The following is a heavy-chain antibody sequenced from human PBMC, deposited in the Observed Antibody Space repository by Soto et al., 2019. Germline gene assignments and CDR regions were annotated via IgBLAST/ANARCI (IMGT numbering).Heavy chain of an antibody. Sequence: QVQLVQSGAEVKKPGSSVKVSCKASGGTFSSYTISWVRQAPGQGLEWMGRIIPILGIANYAQKFQGRVTITADKSTSTAYMEMSSLRSEDTAVYYWARPIVGSGSYGYWGQGTLVTVSS. CDR2: IIPILGIA. D-gene: IGHD3-10*01. CDR3: ARPIVGSGSYGY. J-gene: IGHJ4*02. CDR1: GGTFSSYT. V-gene: IGHV1-69*02.